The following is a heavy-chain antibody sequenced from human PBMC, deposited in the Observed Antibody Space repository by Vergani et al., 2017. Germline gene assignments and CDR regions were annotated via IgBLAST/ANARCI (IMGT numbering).Heavy chain of an antibody. D-gene: IGHD3-22*01. Sequence: EVQLVESGGGLVKPGGSLRLSCAASGFTFSNAWMSWVRQAPGKGLEWVGRIKSKTDGGTTDYAAPVKGRFTISRDDSKNTLYLQMNSLKTEDTAVYYCTTDLYYYDSSGYSVIFDYWSQGTLVTVSS. CDR3: TTDLYYYDSSGYSVIFDY. CDR2: IKSKTDGGTT. J-gene: IGHJ4*02. CDR1: GFTFSNAW. V-gene: IGHV3-15*01.